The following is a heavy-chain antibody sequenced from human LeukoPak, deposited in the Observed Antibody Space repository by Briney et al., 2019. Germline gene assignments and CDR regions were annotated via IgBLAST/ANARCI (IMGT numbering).Heavy chain of an antibody. Sequence: GSLRLSCAVSGFTFSSSEMNWVRQAPGKGLEWIGSIYHSGSTYYNPSLKSRVTISVDTSKNQFSLKLSSVTAADTAVYYCARGGIVGATVDYWGQGTLVTVSS. CDR1: GFTFSSSEM. D-gene: IGHD1-26*01. V-gene: IGHV4-38-2*01. CDR3: ARGGIVGATVDY. CDR2: IYHSGST. J-gene: IGHJ4*02.